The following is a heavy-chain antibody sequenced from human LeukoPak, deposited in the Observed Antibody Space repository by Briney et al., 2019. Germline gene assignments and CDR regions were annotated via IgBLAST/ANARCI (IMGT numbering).Heavy chain of an antibody. J-gene: IGHJ4*02. CDR2: INTDGGSL. V-gene: IGHV3-74*01. CDR1: GFTFSSYW. D-gene: IGHD3-10*01. CDR3: ASRGSDPFDY. Sequence: GGSLRLSCAASGFTFSSYWMYWVRQAPGKGPVWVARINTDGGSLNYADSVKGRFTISRDNAKNTLYLQMNSLRAEDTAVYYCASRGSDPFDYWGQGTLVTVSS.